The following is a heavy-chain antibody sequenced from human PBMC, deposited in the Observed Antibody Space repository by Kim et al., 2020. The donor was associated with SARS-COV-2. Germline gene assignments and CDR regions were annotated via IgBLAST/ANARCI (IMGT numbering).Heavy chain of an antibody. V-gene: IGHV4-4*02. CDR3: ARISYSSGWYRGY. D-gene: IGHD6-19*01. J-gene: IGHJ4*02. Sequence: NPSLKSRVTISVDKSKNQFSLKLSSVTAADTAVYYCARISYSSGWYRGYWGQGTLVTVSS.